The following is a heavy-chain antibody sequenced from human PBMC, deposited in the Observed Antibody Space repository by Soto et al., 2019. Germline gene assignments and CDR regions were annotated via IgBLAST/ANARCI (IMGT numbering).Heavy chain of an antibody. V-gene: IGHV3-74*01. CDR3: ARLPNKSPQN. CDR2: ISNHGSST. CDR1: GFTFSSYW. J-gene: IGHJ1*01. Sequence: EVQLVESGGGLVQPGGSLRLSCVASGFTFSSYWMHWVRQAPGKGLVWVSSISNHGSSTSYADPVKGRFTISRDNAKNTLYLQMNSLRAEDTAVYYCARLPNKSPQNWGQGTLVIVSP.